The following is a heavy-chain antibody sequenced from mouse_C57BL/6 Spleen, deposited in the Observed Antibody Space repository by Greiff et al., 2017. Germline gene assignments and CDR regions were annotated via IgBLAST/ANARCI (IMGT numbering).Heavy chain of an antibody. CDR3: AIYYSNPRFAY. CDR1: GYTFTDYY. CDR2: IYPGSGNT. D-gene: IGHD2-5*01. V-gene: IGHV1-76*01. J-gene: IGHJ3*01. Sequence: QVQLQQSGAELVRPGASVKLSCKASGYTFTDYYINWVKQRPGQGLEWIARIYPGSGNTYYNEKFEGKATLTAEKSSSTAYMQLSSLTSEDSAVYFCAIYYSNPRFAYWGQGTLVTVSA.